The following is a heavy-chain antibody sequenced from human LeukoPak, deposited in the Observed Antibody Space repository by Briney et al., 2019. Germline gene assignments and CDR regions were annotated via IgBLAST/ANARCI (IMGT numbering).Heavy chain of an antibody. Sequence: GGSLRLSCAASGFTFSSYSMNWVRQAPGEGLEWVSSISSSSSYIYYADSVKGRFTISRDNAKNSLYLQMNRLRAEDTAVYYCARAAMVRGVIGWFDPWGQGTLVTVSS. CDR1: GFTFSSYS. CDR2: ISSSSSYI. CDR3: ARAAMVRGVIGWFDP. V-gene: IGHV3-21*01. D-gene: IGHD3-10*01. J-gene: IGHJ5*02.